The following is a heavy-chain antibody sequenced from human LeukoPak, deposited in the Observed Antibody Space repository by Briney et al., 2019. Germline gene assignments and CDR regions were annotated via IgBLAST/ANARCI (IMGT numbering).Heavy chain of an antibody. J-gene: IGHJ5*02. V-gene: IGHV4-31*03. Sequence: SETLSLTCTVSGGSISSGGYYWSWIRQHPGKGLEWIGYIYYSGSTYYNPSLKSRVTISVDTSKNQFSLKLSSVTAADTAVYYCARGARNAGYSSGWFVVGFDPWGQGTLVTVSS. CDR2: IYYSGST. CDR3: ARGARNAGYSSGWFVVGFDP. D-gene: IGHD6-19*01. CDR1: GGSISSGGYY.